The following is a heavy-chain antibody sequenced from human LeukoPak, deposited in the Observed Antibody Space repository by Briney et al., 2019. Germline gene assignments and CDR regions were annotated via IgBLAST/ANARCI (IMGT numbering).Heavy chain of an antibody. Sequence: GGSLRLSCAASGFTFSSYAMHWVRQAPGKGLEWVAVISYDGSNKYYADSVKGRFTISRDNSKNTLYLQMNSLRAEDTAVYYCASPEVGATTSGAFDIWGQGTMVTVSS. CDR3: ASPEVGATTSGAFDI. J-gene: IGHJ3*02. CDR1: GFTFSSYA. V-gene: IGHV3-30-3*01. D-gene: IGHD1-26*01. CDR2: ISYDGSNK.